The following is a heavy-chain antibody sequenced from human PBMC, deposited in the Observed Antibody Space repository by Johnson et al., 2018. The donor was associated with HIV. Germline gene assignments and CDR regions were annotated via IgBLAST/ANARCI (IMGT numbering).Heavy chain of an antibody. CDR3: AKDRNWGRLFDGFDI. CDR2: ISSSGSTI. CDR1: GFTFSDYY. D-gene: IGHD7-27*01. V-gene: IGHV3-11*04. Sequence: QVQLVESGGGLVQPGGSLRLSCAASGFTFSDYYMSWIRQAPGKGLEWVSYISSSGSTIYYADSVKGRFTISRDNAKNSLYLQMNSLGGEDTAVYYCAKDRNWGRLFDGFDIWGQGTMVTVSS. J-gene: IGHJ3*02.